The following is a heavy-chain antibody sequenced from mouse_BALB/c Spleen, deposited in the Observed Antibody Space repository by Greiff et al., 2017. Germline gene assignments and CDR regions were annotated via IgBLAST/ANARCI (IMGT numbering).Heavy chain of an antibody. V-gene: IGHV5-6-4*01. D-gene: IGHD1-1*01. J-gene: IGHJ1*01. Sequence: EVKLVESGGGLVKPGGSLKLSCVASGFTFSSYTMSWVRQTPEKRLEWVATISSGGSYTYYPDSVKGRFTISRDNAKNTLYLQMSSLKSEDTAMYYCTRRYYYGSTNWYFDVWGAGTTVTVSS. CDR3: TRRYYYGSTNWYFDV. CDR2: ISSGGSYT. CDR1: GFTFSSYT.